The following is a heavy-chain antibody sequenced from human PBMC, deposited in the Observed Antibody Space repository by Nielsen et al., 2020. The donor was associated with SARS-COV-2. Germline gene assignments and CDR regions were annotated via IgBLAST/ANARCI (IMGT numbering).Heavy chain of an antibody. Sequence: SETLSLTCAVSGDSISSSNWWSWVRQPPGKGLEWIGEIYHSGNTNYNPSLKSRVTISVDKSKNQFSLRLISVTAADTAVYYCARLLTNTGNYFRFDPWGQGTLATVSS. V-gene: IGHV4-4*02. CDR2: IYHSGNT. D-gene: IGHD1-26*01. J-gene: IGHJ5*02. CDR3: ARLLTNTGNYFRFDP. CDR1: GDSISSSNW.